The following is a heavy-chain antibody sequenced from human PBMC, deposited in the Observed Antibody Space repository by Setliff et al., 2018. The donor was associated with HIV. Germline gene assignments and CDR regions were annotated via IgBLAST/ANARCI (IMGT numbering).Heavy chain of an antibody. CDR1: GGSISSGGYY. V-gene: IGHV4-31*01. CDR2: IYYSGST. CDR3: ARLDRDYYYMDV. Sequence: SETLSLTCTVSGGSISSGGYYWSWIRQHPGKGLEWIGYIYYSGSTYCNPSLKSLVTISVDTSKNQFSLKLSSVTAADTAVYYCARLDRDYYYMDVWGKGTTVTVSS. J-gene: IGHJ6*03.